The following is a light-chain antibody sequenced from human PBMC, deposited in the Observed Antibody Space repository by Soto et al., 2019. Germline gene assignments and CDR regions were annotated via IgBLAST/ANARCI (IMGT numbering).Light chain of an antibody. CDR2: AAS. CDR1: QGISSY. Sequence: AIRMTQSPSSFSASTGDRVTITCRASQGISSYLAWYQQKPGKAPKLLIYAASTLQSGVPSRVRGSGSGTDFTLTISCLQSEDFATDYCQQYYSYPGGTCGQGTKVEIK. CDR3: QQYYSYPGGT. J-gene: IGKJ1*01. V-gene: IGKV1-8*01.